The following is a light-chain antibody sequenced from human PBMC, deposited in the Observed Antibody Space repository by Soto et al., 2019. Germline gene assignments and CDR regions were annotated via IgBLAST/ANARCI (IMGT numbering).Light chain of an antibody. Sequence: DIQMTQSPSTLSASVGDRATITCRASQSISSWLAWYQQKPGKAPKLLIYDASSLESGVPSRFSGSGSGTEFTLTISSLQPDDFATYYCQQYNSYSGTFGQGTRWIS. V-gene: IGKV1-5*01. CDR2: DAS. CDR1: QSISSW. CDR3: QQYNSYSGT. J-gene: IGKJ1*01.